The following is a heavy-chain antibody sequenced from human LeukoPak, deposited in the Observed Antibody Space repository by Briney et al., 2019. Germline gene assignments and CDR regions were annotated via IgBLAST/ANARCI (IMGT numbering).Heavy chain of an antibody. J-gene: IGHJ5*02. CDR1: GFTFSSYA. V-gene: IGHV3-30-3*01. CDR3: ATDTVAVPAASGRFDP. Sequence: GRSLRLSCAASGFTFSSYAMHWVRQAPGKGLEWVAVISYDGTNKYYADSVKGRFTISRDSSKNTLYLQMNSLRAEDTAVYYCATDTVAVPAASGRFDPWGQGTLVTVSS. D-gene: IGHD2-2*01. CDR2: ISYDGTNK.